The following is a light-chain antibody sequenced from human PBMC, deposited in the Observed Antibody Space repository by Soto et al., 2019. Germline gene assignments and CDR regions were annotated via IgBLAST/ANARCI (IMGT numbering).Light chain of an antibody. CDR2: EVS. V-gene: IGLV2-23*02. CDR3: CSYAGRTTPYV. J-gene: IGLJ1*01. Sequence: QSVLTQPASVSGSPGQSITISCTGTSSDVGSYNLVSWYQHHPGKAPKLMIYEVSERPSGVSNRFSGSKSGNTASLTISGLQAEGEADYYCCSYAGRTTPYVFGTGTKVTVL. CDR1: SSDVGSYNL.